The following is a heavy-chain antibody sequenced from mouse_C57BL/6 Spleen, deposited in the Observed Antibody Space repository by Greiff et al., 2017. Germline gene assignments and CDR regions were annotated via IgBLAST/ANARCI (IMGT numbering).Heavy chain of an antibody. D-gene: IGHD2-4*01. CDR2: IRNKANGYTT. CDR1: GFTFTDYY. V-gene: IGHV7-3*01. Sequence: EVMLVESGGGLVQPGGSLSLSCAASGFTFTDYYMSWVRQPPGKALEWLGFIRNKANGYTTEYSASVKGRFTISRDNSQSILYLQMNALRAEDSATYYCARIYYDDGLDYWGQGTTLTVSS. J-gene: IGHJ2*01. CDR3: ARIYYDDGLDY.